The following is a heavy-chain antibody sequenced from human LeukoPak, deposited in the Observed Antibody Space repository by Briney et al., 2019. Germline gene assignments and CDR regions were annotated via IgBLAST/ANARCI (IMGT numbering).Heavy chain of an antibody. CDR3: ARGDPHADL. J-gene: IGHJ5*02. CDR2: ITISGHTK. Sequence: GGSLRLSCAASGFDLNTYEMNWVRQAPGKGLEWIADITISGHTKNYADSVKGRFTISRDNAGTSLYLQMNSLRVEDTGVYYCARGDPHADLWGQGTLVSVSS. V-gene: IGHV3-48*03. CDR1: GFDLNTYE.